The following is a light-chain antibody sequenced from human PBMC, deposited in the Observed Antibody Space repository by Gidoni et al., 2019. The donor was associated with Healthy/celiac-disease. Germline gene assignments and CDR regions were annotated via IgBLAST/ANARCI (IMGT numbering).Light chain of an antibody. CDR2: DAS. CDR3: QQSYSTPPFT. J-gene: IGKJ3*01. Sequence: IQIPQSPSSLSASVGDRATIPCRASQSISSYLNWYQQKPGKAPKLLIYDASSMQTGVPSRFSGSGSGTDFTLTISSLQPEDFATYYCQQSYSTPPFTFGPGTKVDIK. CDR1: QSISSY. V-gene: IGKV1-39*01.